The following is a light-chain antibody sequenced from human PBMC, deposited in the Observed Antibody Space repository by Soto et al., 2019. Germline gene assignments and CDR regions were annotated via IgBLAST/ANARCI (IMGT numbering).Light chain of an antibody. CDR3: QQYNNWPPWT. J-gene: IGKJ1*01. CDR2: GAS. Sequence: EIVLTQSPGTLSLSPGERYTLSCMAIQSVSNNYLAWYQQKPGQAPRLLIYGASTRATGIPARFSGSGSGTEFTLTISSLQSEDFAVYYCQQYNNWPPWTFGPGTQVDIK. V-gene: IGKV3-15*01. CDR1: QSVSNN.